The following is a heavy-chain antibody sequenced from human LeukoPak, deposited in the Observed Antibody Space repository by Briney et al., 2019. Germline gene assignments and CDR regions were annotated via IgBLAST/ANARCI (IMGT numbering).Heavy chain of an antibody. CDR1: GFTFTKYA. CDR3: AREKSVHARRGIVVVTDLGY. CDR2: INPNSGGT. D-gene: IGHD2-21*02. V-gene: IGHV1-2*02. J-gene: IGHJ4*02. Sequence: GASVKLSCKASGFTFTKYAMNWVRQAPGQGLEWMGWINPNSGGTNYAQKFQGRVTMTRDTSISTAYMELSRLRSDDTAVYYCAREKSVHARRGIVVVTDLGYWGQGTLVTVSS.